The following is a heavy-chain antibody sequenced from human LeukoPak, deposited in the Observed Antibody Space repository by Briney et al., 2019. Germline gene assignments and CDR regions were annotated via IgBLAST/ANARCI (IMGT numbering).Heavy chain of an antibody. CDR1: GFTVSSNY. Sequence: GGSLRLSCAASGFTVSSNYISWVRQAPGKGLEWVSVIYSGGSTYYADSVKGRFTISRDNSKNTLYLQMNSLRAEDTAVYYCAIGGGPRVHYFDYWGQGTLVTVSS. CDR2: IYSGGST. CDR3: AIGGGPRVHYFDY. J-gene: IGHJ4*02. V-gene: IGHV3-53*01. D-gene: IGHD3-16*01.